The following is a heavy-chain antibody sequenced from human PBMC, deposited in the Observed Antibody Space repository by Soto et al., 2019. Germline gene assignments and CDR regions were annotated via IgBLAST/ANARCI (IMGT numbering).Heavy chain of an antibody. CDR1: GDTMSVCS. CDR2: IIPIFGTA. D-gene: IGHD4-17*01. J-gene: IGHJ4*02. V-gene: IGHV1-69*01. CDR3: ATTEASTVTTLYFDY. Sequence: SLKVDFKAAGDTMSVCSSIWVRQNTVQGLEWMGGIIPIFGTANYAQKFQGRVTITADESTSTAYMELSSLRSEDTAVYYCATTEASTVTTLYFDYWGQRTLVPVSS.